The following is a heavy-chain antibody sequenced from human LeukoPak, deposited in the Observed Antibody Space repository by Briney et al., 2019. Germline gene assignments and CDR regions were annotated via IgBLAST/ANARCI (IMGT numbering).Heavy chain of an antibody. D-gene: IGHD3-10*01. V-gene: IGHV4-39*01. CDR3: ARVPYAPIGAGVAFDI. CDR2: IYYSGST. CDR1: GGSISSSSYY. J-gene: IGHJ3*02. Sequence: TSETLSLTCTVSGGSISSSSYYWGWIRQPPGKGLEWIGSIYYSGSTYYNPSLKSRVTISVDTSKNQFSLKLSSVTAADTAVYYCARVPYAPIGAGVAFDIWGQGTMVTVSS.